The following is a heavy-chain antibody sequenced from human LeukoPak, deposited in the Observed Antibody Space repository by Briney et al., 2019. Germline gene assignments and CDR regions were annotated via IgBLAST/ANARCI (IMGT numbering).Heavy chain of an antibody. V-gene: IGHV3-21*01. CDR1: GFTFNNYA. CDR3: ARDLTGTTRKPLDY. J-gene: IGHJ4*02. CDR2: ISSSSSYI. Sequence: GGSLRLSCAASGFTFNNYALSWVRQTPGKGLEWVSSISSSSSYIYYADSVKGRFTVSRDNAKNSLYLQMNSLRAEDTAVYYCARDLTGTTRKPLDYWGQGTLVTVSS. D-gene: IGHD1-7*01.